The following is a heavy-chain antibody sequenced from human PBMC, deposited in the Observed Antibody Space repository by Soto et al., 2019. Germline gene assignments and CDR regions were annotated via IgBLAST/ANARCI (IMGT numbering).Heavy chain of an antibody. J-gene: IGHJ5*02. Sequence: VXGGSIGSSHWWSWVLQPPWKGLEWIGEIYHSGSTNYNPSLKSRVTISVDKSKNQFSLKLSSVTAADTAVYYCARDSAALFRGSSSIFWFDPWGQGTLVTVSS. CDR2: IYHSGST. CDR3: ARDSAALFRGSSSIFWFDP. V-gene: IGHV4-4*02. D-gene: IGHD6-6*01. CDR1: GGSIGSSHW.